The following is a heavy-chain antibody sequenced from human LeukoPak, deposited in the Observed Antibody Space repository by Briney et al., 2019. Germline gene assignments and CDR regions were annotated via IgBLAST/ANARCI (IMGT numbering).Heavy chain of an antibody. V-gene: IGHV3-30*04. CDR3: ARDYCGGDCYSDNWFDP. Sequence: GRSLRLSCAASGFTFSSYAMHWVRQAPGKGLEWVAVISYDGSNKYYADSVKGRFTISGDNSKNTPYLQMNSLRAEDTAVYYCARDYCGGDCYSDNWFDPWGQGTLVTVSS. J-gene: IGHJ5*02. CDR1: GFTFSSYA. CDR2: ISYDGSNK. D-gene: IGHD2-21*02.